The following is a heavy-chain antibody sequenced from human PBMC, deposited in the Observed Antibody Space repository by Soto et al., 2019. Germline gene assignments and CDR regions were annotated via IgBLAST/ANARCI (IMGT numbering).Heavy chain of an antibody. CDR3: AADPYHYGSAF. Sequence: QVQLVESGGGLVEPGGSLRLSCAASGLRFGDHYMTWIRQAPGKGVEWVSKISEDGITTYYAMSVKGRFAVSRDSAKNTLYVQMHRRAAAVTAVYYCAADPYHYGSAFWGQGGQVTVSS. CDR2: ISEDGITT. CDR1: GLRFGDHY. J-gene: IGHJ4*02. D-gene: IGHD3-10*01. V-gene: IGHV3-11*01.